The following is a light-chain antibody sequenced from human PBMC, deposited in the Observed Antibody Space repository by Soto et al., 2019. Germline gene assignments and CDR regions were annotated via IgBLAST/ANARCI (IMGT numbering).Light chain of an antibody. J-gene: IGKJ4*01. Sequence: ETVMTQSPGTLSVSPGERATLSCMASQSVSSNLAWYQQKPSQSPGLLIYGASTRATGIPARFSGSGSGTEFTLTISSLQSEDFAVYYCQQYKNWPVTFGGGTKVEIK. CDR3: QQYKNWPVT. V-gene: IGKV3-15*01. CDR2: GAS. CDR1: QSVSSN.